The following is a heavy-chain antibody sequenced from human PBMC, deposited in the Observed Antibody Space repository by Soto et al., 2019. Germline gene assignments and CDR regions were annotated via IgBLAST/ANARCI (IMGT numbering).Heavy chain of an antibody. J-gene: IGHJ3*02. CDR1: GGTFSSYA. CDR2: IIPIFGTA. V-gene: IGHV1-69*13. CDR3: ARGLFDYDSSGYYSFDAFDI. Sequence: SVKVSCKASGGTFSSYAISWVRQAPGQGLEWMGGIIPIFGTANYAQKFQGRVTITADESTSTAYMELSSLRSEDTAVYYCARGLFDYDSSGYYSFDAFDIWGQGTMVTVSS. D-gene: IGHD3-22*01.